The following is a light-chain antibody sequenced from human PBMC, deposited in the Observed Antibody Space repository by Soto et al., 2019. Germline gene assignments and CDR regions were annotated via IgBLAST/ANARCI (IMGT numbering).Light chain of an antibody. CDR2: GTF. V-gene: IGKV3-20*01. CDR3: QRFGTSPLYT. CDR1: QSISSNY. Sequence: EIVLTQSPGTLSLSPGERATLSCRASQSISSNYLAWYQQKPGQPPRLVLYGTFNRATGIPVRFIGSGSGADFTLTISRLEPEDFAVYYCQRFGTSPLYTFGQGTKLDIK. J-gene: IGKJ2*01.